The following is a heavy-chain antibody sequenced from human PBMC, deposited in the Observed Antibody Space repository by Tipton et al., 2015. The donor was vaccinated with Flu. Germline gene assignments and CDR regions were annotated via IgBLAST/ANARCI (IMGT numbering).Heavy chain of an antibody. J-gene: IGHJ4*02. V-gene: IGHV3-74*01. CDR3: AVTGYYTFDY. CDR2: INSDGSRT. Sequence: SLRLSCLISGFSFSSHWLYWVRQVPGKGPVCVSRINSDGSRTDYVDSVRGRFTMSRDNAKNMVFLQMNSLRVDDTAVYCCAVTGYYTFDYWGQGTPVTVSS. D-gene: IGHD3-9*01. CDR1: GFSFSSHW.